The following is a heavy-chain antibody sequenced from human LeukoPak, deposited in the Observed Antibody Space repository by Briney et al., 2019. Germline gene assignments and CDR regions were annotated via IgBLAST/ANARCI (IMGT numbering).Heavy chain of an antibody. CDR1: GDTFTDYY. D-gene: IGHD6-19*01. CDR3: ARSSTSGWYVGGLDY. CDR2: INPSSGGT. V-gene: IGHV1-2*02. Sequence: ASVKVSCKASGDTFTDYYMHWVRQAPGQGLEWMGGINPSSGGTNYAQNFQGRITITRDTSISTAYMDLSSLRSDDTAVFHCARSSTSGWYVGGLDYWGQGTLVTVSS. J-gene: IGHJ4*02.